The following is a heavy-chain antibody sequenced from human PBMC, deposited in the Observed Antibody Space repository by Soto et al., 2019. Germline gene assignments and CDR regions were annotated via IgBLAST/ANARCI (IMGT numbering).Heavy chain of an antibody. J-gene: IGHJ4*02. Sequence: GGSLRLSCAASGFTFSSYAMSWVRQAPGKGLEWVSAISGSGGSTYYADSVKGRFTISRDNSKNTLYLQMNSLRAEDTAVYYCAKTHAPYYDFWSGYFPPLHFDYWGQGTLVTVSS. CDR1: GFTFSSYA. V-gene: IGHV3-23*01. CDR2: ISGSGGST. D-gene: IGHD3-3*01. CDR3: AKTHAPYYDFWSGYFPPLHFDY.